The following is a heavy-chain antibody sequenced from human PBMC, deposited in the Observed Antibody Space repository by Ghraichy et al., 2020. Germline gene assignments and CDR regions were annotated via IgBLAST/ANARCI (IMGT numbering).Heavy chain of an antibody. Sequence: GGSLRLSCAASGFTFSNAWMSWVRQAPGKGLEWVGRIKSKTDGGTTDYAAPVKGRFTISRDDSKNTLYLQMNSLKTEDTAVYYCTTYMTAVAEGGTVYYYYYGMDVWGQGTTVTVSS. D-gene: IGHD6-19*01. J-gene: IGHJ6*02. CDR1: GFTFSNAW. V-gene: IGHV3-15*01. CDR2: IKSKTDGGTT. CDR3: TTYMTAVAEGGTVYYYYYGMDV.